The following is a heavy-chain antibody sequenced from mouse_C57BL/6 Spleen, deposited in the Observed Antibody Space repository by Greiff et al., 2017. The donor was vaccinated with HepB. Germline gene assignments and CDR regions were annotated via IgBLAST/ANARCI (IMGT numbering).Heavy chain of an antibody. V-gene: IGHV1-69*01. J-gene: IGHJ2*01. Sequence: QVQLQQSGAELVMPGASVKLSCKASGYTFTSYWMHWVKQRPGQGLEWIGEIDPSDSYTNYNQKFKGKSTLTVDKSSSTAYMQLSSLTSEDSAVYYCARWRGPYYFDYWGQGTTLTVSS. CDR3: ARWRGPYYFDY. CDR2: IDPSDSYT. CDR1: GYTFTSYW. D-gene: IGHD3-3*01.